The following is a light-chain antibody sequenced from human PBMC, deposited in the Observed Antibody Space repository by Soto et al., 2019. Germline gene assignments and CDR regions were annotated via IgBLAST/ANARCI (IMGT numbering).Light chain of an antibody. Sequence: DLQLTRPASSLSASVADRVRITCRASQSISRWLAWYRQKPGKAPKLLSYDASNLETGVPSRFRGSGSGTDFTFAISRLQPEDIEPYFCQQYDNCPLPFGQGTRLEIK. V-gene: IGKV1-33*01. CDR3: QQYDNCPLP. CDR2: DAS. CDR1: QSISRW. J-gene: IGKJ5*01.